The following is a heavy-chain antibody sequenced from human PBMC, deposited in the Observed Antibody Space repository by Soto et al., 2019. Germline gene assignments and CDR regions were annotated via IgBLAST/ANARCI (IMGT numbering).Heavy chain of an antibody. CDR3: AKDRDLGAASYYFDY. Sequence: GRSLRLSCAASGFTFSSYAMSWVRQAPGKGLEWVSAISGSGGSTYYADSVKGRFTISRDNSENTLYLQMNSLRAEDTAVYYWAKDRDLGAASYYFDYWGRGTLVTVSS. V-gene: IGHV3-23*01. CDR2: ISGSGGST. J-gene: IGHJ4*02. CDR1: GFTFSSYA. D-gene: IGHD1-26*01.